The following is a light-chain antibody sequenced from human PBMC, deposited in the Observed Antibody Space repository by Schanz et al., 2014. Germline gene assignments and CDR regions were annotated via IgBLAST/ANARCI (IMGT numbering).Light chain of an antibody. CDR2: EVS. Sequence: QSALTQPPSASGSPGQSVTISCTGTGSDVGGYNYVSWYQQHPGKAPKLMIYEVSKRPSGVPDRFSGSKSGNTASLTVSGLQAEDEADYYCSSYTSSSILVFGGGTKLTVL. CDR3: SSYTSSSILV. J-gene: IGLJ3*02. V-gene: IGLV2-8*01. CDR1: GSDVGGYNY.